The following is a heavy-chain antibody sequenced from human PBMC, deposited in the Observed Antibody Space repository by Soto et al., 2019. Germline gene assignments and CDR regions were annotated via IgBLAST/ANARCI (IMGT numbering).Heavy chain of an antibody. J-gene: IGHJ4*02. D-gene: IGHD2-2*01. V-gene: IGHV2-5*02. CDR2: IYWADDK. CDR1: GFSITGNGEG. Sequence: QIALKESGPTLVKPTQTLTLTCTFSGFSITGNGEGVGWIRQPPGKALEWLALIYWADDKRYSPSLRNRLTITLDNSKDQVILTMTDMGPADTATYYCAHGYVQLLATLHYFDSWGQGTQVTVSS. CDR3: AHGYVQLLATLHYFDS.